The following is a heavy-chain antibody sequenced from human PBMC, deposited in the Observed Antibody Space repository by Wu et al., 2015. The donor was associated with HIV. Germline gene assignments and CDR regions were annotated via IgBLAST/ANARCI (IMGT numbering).Heavy chain of an antibody. CDR3: VSLSSSSSAFAS. CDR1: GGTFSSYA. Sequence: QVQLVQSGAEVKKPGSSVKVSCKASGGTFSSYAISWVRQAPGQGLEWMGGIIPIFGSVNSAQKFQGRVTITTDESTNTAYMELSSLRSEDTAVYFCVSLSSSSSAFASWGPGTLVTVAS. J-gene: IGHJ4*02. D-gene: IGHD6-6*01. V-gene: IGHV1-69*05. CDR2: IIPIFGSV.